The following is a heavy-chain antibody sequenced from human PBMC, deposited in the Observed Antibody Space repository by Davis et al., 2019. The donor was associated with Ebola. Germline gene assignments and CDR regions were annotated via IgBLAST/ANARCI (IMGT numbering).Heavy chain of an antibody. CDR1: GDSIRSSNW. J-gene: IGHJ5*01. CDR2: ISQSGST. CDR3: ARVVTRGWFEY. V-gene: IGHV4-4*02. Sequence: MPSETLSLTCAVSGDSIRSSNWWSWLRQPPGKGLEWIGEISQSGSTNYNPSLKSRVTISVDTSKNQFSLKLSSVTAADTAVYYCARVVTRGWFEYWGQGTLVTVSS.